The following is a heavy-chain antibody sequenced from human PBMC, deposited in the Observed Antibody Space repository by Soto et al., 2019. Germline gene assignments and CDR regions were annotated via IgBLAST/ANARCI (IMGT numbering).Heavy chain of an antibody. CDR2: ISSSGRTI. CDR3: SRDSSGCSYGSYYYYGMDV. Sequence: GGSLRLSCAASGFTISSYEMNWVRQAPGKGLEWVSYISSSGRTIYYAASVKGRFTISRDNAKNSLYLQMNSLSAKDTVVYYGSRDSSGCSYGSYYYYGMDVLGQGTTVTVSS. V-gene: IGHV3-48*03. D-gene: IGHD5-18*01. J-gene: IGHJ6*02. CDR1: GFTISSYE.